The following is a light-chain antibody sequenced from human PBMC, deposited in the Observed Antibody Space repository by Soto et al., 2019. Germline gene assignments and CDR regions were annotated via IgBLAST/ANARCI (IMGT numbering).Light chain of an antibody. CDR1: QSVSRT. CDR3: QQRYNWPQT. J-gene: IGKJ1*01. CDR2: DAS. Sequence: EVVLTQSPATLSLSPGERANLSCRTSQSVSRTLAWYQQKSGQAPRLLIYDASNRATGIPTRFSGSGSGTDLPLTITSLEPEDFAVYYCQQRYNWPQTFGQGTKVEIK. V-gene: IGKV3-11*01.